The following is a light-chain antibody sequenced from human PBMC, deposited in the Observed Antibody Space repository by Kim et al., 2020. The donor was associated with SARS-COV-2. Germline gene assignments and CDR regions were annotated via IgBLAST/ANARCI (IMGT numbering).Light chain of an antibody. CDR1: RDIVSY. Sequence: ASVGEGVTVTGRSGRDIVSYLVWYHQKQGKAPSPLIFAASTLKAGVPPRFSGSRSGTNFTLTITGLRSMNASTYYCQSYNLTPCTFGQRTKVDIK. CDR3: QSYNLTPCT. CDR2: AAS. V-gene: IGKV1-27*01. J-gene: IGKJ1*01.